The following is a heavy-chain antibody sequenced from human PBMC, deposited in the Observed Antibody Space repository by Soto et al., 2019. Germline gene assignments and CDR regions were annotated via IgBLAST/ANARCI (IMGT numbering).Heavy chain of an antibody. CDR2: INPGYAAGRST. CDR3: AREAIVTGATTGMDV. V-gene: IGHV1-46*01. CDR1: GYTLTTFF. J-gene: IGHJ6*02. D-gene: IGHD1-26*01. Sequence: GTSAKGSSDASGYTLTTFFMHWVRQAPGQGLEWMGVINPGYAAGRSTTYAQKFQGRVTMTTDTSTSTVYMELSRLRSDDRAVYSCAREAIVTGATTGMDVWGQGTTVTVSS.